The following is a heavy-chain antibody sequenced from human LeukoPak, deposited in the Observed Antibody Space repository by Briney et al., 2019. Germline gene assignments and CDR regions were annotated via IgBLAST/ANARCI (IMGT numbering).Heavy chain of an antibody. CDR1: GFTFSNYA. D-gene: IGHD6-13*01. J-gene: IGHJ4*02. Sequence: GGSLRLSCAASGFTFSNYAMSWVRQAPGKGLEWVSLISGGGGSTFYADSVKGRFTISRDTSKSTLFLQMNSLRAEDTAVYYCAKGTTTWYLLDYWGQGALITVSS. V-gene: IGHV3-23*01. CDR2: ISGGGGST. CDR3: AKGTTTWYLLDY.